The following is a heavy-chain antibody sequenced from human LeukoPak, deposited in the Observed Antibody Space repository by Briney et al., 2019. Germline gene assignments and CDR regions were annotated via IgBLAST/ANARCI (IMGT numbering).Heavy chain of an antibody. J-gene: IGHJ3*02. CDR3: ARVDMATIRAFDI. CDR2: ISYDGSNK. CDR1: GFTFSSYA. D-gene: IGHD5-24*01. V-gene: IGHV3-30-3*01. Sequence: PGRSLRLSCAASGFTFSSYAMHWVRQAPGKGLEWVAVISYDGSNKYYADSVKGRFTISRDNSKNTLYLQMNSLRAEDTAVYYCARVDMATIRAFDIWGQGTMVTVSS.